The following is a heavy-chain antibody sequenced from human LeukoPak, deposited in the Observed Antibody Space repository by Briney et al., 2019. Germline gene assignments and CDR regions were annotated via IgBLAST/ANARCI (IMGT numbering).Heavy chain of an antibody. Sequence: PGRSLRLSCAASGFTFSSYAMHWVRQAPGKGLEWVAVISYDGSNKYYADSVKGRFTISRDNSKNTLYLQMNSLRAEDTAVHYCATKGDSYGYYFDYWGQGTLVTVSS. D-gene: IGHD5-18*01. V-gene: IGHV3-30-3*01. CDR2: ISYDGSNK. CDR1: GFTFSSYA. CDR3: ATKGDSYGYYFDY. J-gene: IGHJ4*02.